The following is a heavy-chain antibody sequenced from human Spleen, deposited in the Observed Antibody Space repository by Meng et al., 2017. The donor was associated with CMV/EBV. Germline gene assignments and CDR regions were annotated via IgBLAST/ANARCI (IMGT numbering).Heavy chain of an antibody. D-gene: IGHD2-8*01. V-gene: IGHV4-34*02. CDR3: AREGMAIKALGY. CDR1: GGSLSGAY. Sequence: QVKLKQGGAGLLKPSETLSLTWAVNGGSLSGAYWNWIRQPPGKGLEWIGEIIHGGSTNYNPSLKSRVTISVDTSKNQFSLKLSSVTAADTAVYYCAREGMAIKALGYWGQGTLVTVSS. CDR2: IIHGGST. J-gene: IGHJ4*02.